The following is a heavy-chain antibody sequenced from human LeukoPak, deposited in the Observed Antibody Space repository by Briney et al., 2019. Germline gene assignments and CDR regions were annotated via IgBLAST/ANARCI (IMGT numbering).Heavy chain of an antibody. Sequence: GGSLRLSCAASRFTFDDYAMFWVRQAPGKGLEWVTGISWNSKNIGYAASVKGRFTISRDNAKNSLYLQMNSLRAEDTAFYYCAKGNRDSSGFYYYYGMDVWGQGTTATVSS. CDR3: AKGNRDSSGFYYYYGMDV. CDR2: ISWNSKNI. J-gene: IGHJ6*02. D-gene: IGHD3-22*01. V-gene: IGHV3-9*01. CDR1: RFTFDDYA.